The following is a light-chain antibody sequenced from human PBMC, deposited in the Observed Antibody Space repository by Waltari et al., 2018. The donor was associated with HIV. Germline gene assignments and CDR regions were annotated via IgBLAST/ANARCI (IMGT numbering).Light chain of an antibody. CDR3: AAWDDTLKVYV. CDR2: NDD. V-gene: IGLV1-44*01. Sequence: SGAPGQRVTISCSGSGSNIRSNYVNWYQQLPVTAPRVLIYNDDQRPSGVPARFSGSKAGTTASLAISGLQSEDEADYYCAAWDDTLKVYVFGTGTKVTVL. J-gene: IGLJ1*01. CDR1: GSNIRSNY.